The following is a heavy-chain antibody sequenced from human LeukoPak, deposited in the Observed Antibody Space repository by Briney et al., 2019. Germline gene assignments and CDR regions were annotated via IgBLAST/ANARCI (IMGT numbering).Heavy chain of an antibody. Sequence: GASVKVSCKASGYTFTSYAMHWVRQAPGQRLEWMGWINAGNGNTKYSQEFQGRVTITRDTSASTAYMELSSLRSEDTAVYYCARGLLEMATIRGYYMDVWGKGTTVTISS. CDR2: INAGNGNT. D-gene: IGHD5-24*01. CDR1: GYTFTSYA. J-gene: IGHJ6*03. CDR3: ARGLLEMATIRGYYMDV. V-gene: IGHV1-3*03.